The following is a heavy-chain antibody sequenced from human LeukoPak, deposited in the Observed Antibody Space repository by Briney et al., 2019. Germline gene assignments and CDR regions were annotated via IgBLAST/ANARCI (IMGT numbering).Heavy chain of an antibody. CDR2: ISYDGSNK. D-gene: IGHD6-19*01. CDR1: GFTFSSYG. Sequence: GGSLRLSCAASGFTFSSYGMHWVRQAPGKGLDSVAVISYDGSNKYYADSVKGRFTISRDNSKNTLYLQMNSLRAEDTAVYYCAKVGYSSLHDYWGQGTLVTVSS. J-gene: IGHJ4*02. V-gene: IGHV3-30*18. CDR3: AKVGYSSLHDY.